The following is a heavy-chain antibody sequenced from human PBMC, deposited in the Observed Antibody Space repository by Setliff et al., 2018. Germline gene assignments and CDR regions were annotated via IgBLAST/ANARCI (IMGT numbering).Heavy chain of an antibody. CDR1: GGSMNNYH. CDR3: ARHVGIRGRGYNYYYYYMDV. D-gene: IGHD3-10*01. J-gene: IGHJ6*03. V-gene: IGHV4-59*08. CDR2: IFANGDT. Sequence: PSETLSLTCSVSGGSMNNYHWTWIRQPPGKGLEWIGYIFANGDTNYNPSLRGRVTLSVDTSTNQFSVTLRSVTAADTAVYYCARHVGIRGRGYNYYYYYMDVWGKGTTVTVSS.